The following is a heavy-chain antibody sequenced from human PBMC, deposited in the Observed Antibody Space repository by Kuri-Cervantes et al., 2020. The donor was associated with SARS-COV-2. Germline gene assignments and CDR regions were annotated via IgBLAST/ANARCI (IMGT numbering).Heavy chain of an antibody. CDR1: GGSVSSHY. Sequence: SETLSLTCTVSGGSVSSHYWSWIRQPAGKGLEWIGYIYYSGSTYYNPSLKSRVTISLDTSKNHVSLRLTSATAADTAVYYCGRVSWLQLWRRYSDSWGQGTLVTVSS. V-gene: IGHV4-59*08. D-gene: IGHD5-24*01. J-gene: IGHJ4*02. CDR2: IYYSGST. CDR3: GRVSWLQLWRRYSDS.